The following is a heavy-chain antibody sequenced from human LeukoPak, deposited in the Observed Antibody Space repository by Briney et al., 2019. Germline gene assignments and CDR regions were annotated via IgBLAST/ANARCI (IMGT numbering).Heavy chain of an antibody. Sequence: ASVTVSCKASGYTFISYGISWVRQAPGQGLEWVGWIFTYNGDTKYEKKFQGRVTMTTDSSTNTVYLELRSLRSDDTAVYYCARGKEREPFDFWGQGTLVTVSS. CDR1: GYTFISYG. CDR3: ARGKEREPFDF. CDR2: IFTYNGDT. V-gene: IGHV1-18*01. J-gene: IGHJ4*02. D-gene: IGHD1-1*01.